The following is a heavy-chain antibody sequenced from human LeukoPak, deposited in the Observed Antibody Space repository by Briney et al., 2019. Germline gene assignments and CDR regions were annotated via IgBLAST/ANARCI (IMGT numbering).Heavy chain of an antibody. CDR2: IGVSGTGT. D-gene: IGHD6-13*01. J-gene: IGHJ4*02. CDR3: ASGKYGSSWYAY. CDR1: GFTFDSYA. Sequence: GGSLRLSCAASGFTFDSYAMSWVRQAPGKGLEWVSAIGVSGTGTYYADSVKGRFTISRDDSKNTLYLQMNSLRAEDTAVYYCASGKYGSSWYAYWGQGTLVTVSS. V-gene: IGHV3-23*01.